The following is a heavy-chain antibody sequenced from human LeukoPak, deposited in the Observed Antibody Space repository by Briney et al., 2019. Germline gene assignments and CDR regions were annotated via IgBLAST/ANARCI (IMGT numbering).Heavy chain of an antibody. J-gene: IGHJ4*02. CDR1: GFTVSSNY. CDR3: ARGAVAGIFDY. V-gene: IGHV3-66*01. D-gene: IGHD6-19*01. Sequence: GGSLRLSCAASGFTVSSNYMSWVRQAPGKGLEWVSVIHSGGSTYYADSVKGRFTISRDNSKNTLYLQMNSLRAEDTAVYYCARGAVAGIFDYWGQGTLVTVSS. CDR2: IHSGGST.